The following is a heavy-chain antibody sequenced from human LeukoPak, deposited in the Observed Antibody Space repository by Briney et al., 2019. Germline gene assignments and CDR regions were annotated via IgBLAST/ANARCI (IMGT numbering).Heavy chain of an antibody. CDR3: AKAYSGYDGMDV. CDR2: ISGSGGST. Sequence: GGTLRLSCAASGFTFSSYGMRWVRQAPGKGLEWVSAISGSGGSTYYADSVKGRFTISRDNSKNTLYLQMDSLRAEDTALYYCAKAYSGYDGMDVWGKGTTVTISS. V-gene: IGHV3-23*01. D-gene: IGHD1-26*01. J-gene: IGHJ6*04. CDR1: GFTFSSYG.